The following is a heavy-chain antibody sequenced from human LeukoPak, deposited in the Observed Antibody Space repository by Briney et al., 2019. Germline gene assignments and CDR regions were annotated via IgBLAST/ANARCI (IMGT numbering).Heavy chain of an antibody. J-gene: IGHJ1*01. CDR1: GGTFSSYA. V-gene: IGHV1-69*01. D-gene: IGHD5-24*01. CDR2: IIPIFGTA. CDR3: ARDRKGGDGYNSPYFQH. Sequence: SVKVSCKASGGTFSSYAISWVRQAPGQGLEWMGGIIPIFGTANYAQKFQGRVTITADESTSTAYMELSSLRSEDTAVYYCARDRKGGDGYNSPYFQHWGQGTLVTVSS.